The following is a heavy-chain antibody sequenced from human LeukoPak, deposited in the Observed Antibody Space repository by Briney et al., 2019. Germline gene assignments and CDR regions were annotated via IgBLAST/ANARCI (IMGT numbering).Heavy chain of an antibody. V-gene: IGHV4-34*01. CDR2: INHSGST. Sequence: SETLSLTCAVYGGSFSGYYWSWIRQPPGKGLEWIGEINHSGSTNYNPSLKSRVTISVDTSKNQFSLKLSSVTAADTAVYYCARGRDRYYYDSSGQPYHYWGQGALVTVSS. J-gene: IGHJ4*02. CDR3: ARGRDRYYYDSSGQPYHY. CDR1: GGSFSGYY. D-gene: IGHD3-22*01.